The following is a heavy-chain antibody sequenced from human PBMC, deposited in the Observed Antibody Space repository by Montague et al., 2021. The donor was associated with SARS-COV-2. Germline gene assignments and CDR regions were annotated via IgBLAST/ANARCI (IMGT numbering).Heavy chain of an antibody. CDR2: ISPDDGSTT. V-gene: IGHV3-74*01. J-gene: IGHJ4*02. CDR1: GFTFSNYW. Sequence: SVRPSCAASGFTFSNYWMHWVRQVPGKGLVWVSRISPDDGSTTTXADSVKGRSTISRDNAKNTLYLQINSLRAGDTAVYYCARDLSSGWFRYFDYWGQGTLVTVSS. CDR3: ARDLSSGWFRYFDY. D-gene: IGHD6-19*01.